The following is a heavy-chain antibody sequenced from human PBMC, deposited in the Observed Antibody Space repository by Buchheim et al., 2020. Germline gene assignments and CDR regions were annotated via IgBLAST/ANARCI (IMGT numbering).Heavy chain of an antibody. D-gene: IGHD5-18*01. CDR2: INSDGSSP. J-gene: IGHJ6*02. Sequence: EVQLVESGGGLVQPGGSLRLSCAASGFTFSSYWMHWVRQAPGKGLVWVSRINSDGSSPSYADSVKGRFTISRDNAKNTLYLQMNSLRAEDTAVYYCARDGPIGYGYGHYYYYGMDVWGQGTT. CDR3: ARDGPIGYGYGHYYYYGMDV. V-gene: IGHV3-74*01. CDR1: GFTFSSYW.